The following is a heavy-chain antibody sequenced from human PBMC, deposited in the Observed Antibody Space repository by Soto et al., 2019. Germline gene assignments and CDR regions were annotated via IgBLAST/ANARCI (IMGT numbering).Heavy chain of an antibody. D-gene: IGHD1-7*01. J-gene: IGHJ5*02. CDR1: GYTXTGYY. CDR2: INPNSGGT. CDR3: ATKNWFDP. Sequence: SXKVSFKASGYTXTGYYRKWVRQAPGQGLEWMGWINPNSGGTDFAQKFQGRVTMNRDTSISTAYMEMSSLRSADTAVYYCATKNWFDPWGQGTLVTVS. V-gene: IGHV1-2*02.